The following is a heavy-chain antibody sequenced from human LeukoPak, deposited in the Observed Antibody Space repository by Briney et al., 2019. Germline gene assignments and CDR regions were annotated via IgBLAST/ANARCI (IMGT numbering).Heavy chain of an antibody. CDR1: SGSISSYY. V-gene: IGHV4-59*08. CDR2: IYYSGST. Sequence: SETLSLTCTVSSGSISSYYWSWIRQSPGKGLEWIGCIYYSGSTKYNPSLKSRVTISVDTSKNQFSLKLSSVTAADTAVYYCARGKGYFDYWGQGTLVTVSS. J-gene: IGHJ4*02. CDR3: ARGKGYFDY.